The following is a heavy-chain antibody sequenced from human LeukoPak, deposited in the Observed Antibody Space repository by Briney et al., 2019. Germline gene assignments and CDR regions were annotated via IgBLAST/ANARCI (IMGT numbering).Heavy chain of an antibody. CDR1: GGSFSGYY. J-gene: IGHJ4*02. V-gene: IGHV4-34*01. CDR3: AIFSRSGSKGLRSTRVDY. D-gene: IGHD3-22*01. Sequence: KPSETLSLTCAVYGGSFSGYYWSWIRQPPGKGLEWIGEINHSGSTNYNPSLKSRVTISVDTSKNQFSLKLSSVTAADTAVYYCAIFSRSGSKGLRSTRVDYWGQGTLVTVSS. CDR2: INHSGST.